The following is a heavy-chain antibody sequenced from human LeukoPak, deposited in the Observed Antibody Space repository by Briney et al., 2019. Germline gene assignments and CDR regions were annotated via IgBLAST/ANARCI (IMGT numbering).Heavy chain of an antibody. V-gene: IGHV3-15*01. D-gene: IGHD6-13*01. CDR1: GFTFSDAW. J-gene: IGHJ4*02. CDR2: IKNKADGGTT. CDR3: ARAYYSSRWSYFDY. Sequence: GGSLRLSCAASGFTFSDAWMSWVRQAAGKGLEWVGRIKNKADGGTTEYAAPVKGRFTISRDDSKNTLYLQMNSLRAEDTAVYYCARAYYSSRWSYFDYWGQGALVTVSS.